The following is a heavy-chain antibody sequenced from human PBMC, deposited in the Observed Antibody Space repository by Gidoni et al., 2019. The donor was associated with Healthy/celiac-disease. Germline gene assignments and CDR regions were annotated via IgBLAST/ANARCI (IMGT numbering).Heavy chain of an antibody. CDR3: TTDLGSGSYDY. CDR2: IKSKTDGGTT. V-gene: IGHV3-15*01. J-gene: IGHJ4*02. CDR1: GFTFSNAW. D-gene: IGHD1-26*01. Sequence: EVQLVESGGGLVKPGGSLRLSCAASGFTFSNAWMSWVRQAPGKGLEWVGRIKSKTDGGTTDYAAHVKGRFTISRDDSKNTLYLQMNSLKTEDTAVYYCTTDLGSGSYDYWGQGTLVTVSS.